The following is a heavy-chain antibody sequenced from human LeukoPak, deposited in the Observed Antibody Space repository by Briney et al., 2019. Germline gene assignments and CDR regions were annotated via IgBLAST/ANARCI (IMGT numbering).Heavy chain of an antibody. CDR3: AGRGYGDYGGSFDY. D-gene: IGHD4-17*01. CDR2: IYYSGST. V-gene: IGHV4-59*01. Sequence: PSETLSLTCTVSGGSIRSYYWSWIRQPPGKGLDWIGYIYYSGSTNYNPSLKSRVTISVDTSKNQFSLKLSSVTAADTAVYYCAGRGYGDYGGSFDYWGQGTLVTVSS. CDR1: GGSIRSYY. J-gene: IGHJ4*02.